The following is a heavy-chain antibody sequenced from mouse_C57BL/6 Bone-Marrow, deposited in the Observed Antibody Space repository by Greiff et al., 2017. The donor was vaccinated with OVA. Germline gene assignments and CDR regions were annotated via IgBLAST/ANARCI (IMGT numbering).Heavy chain of an antibody. CDR2: IYPSDSET. CDR3: AIIYYGPWFAY. CDR1: GYAFTNYL. V-gene: IGHV1-61*01. Sequence: VQLQQSGAELVRPGTSVKVSCKASGYAFTNYLIEWVKQRPAQGLEWIGNIYPSDSETHYNQKFKDKATLTVDKSSSTAYMQLSSLTSEDSAVYYCAIIYYGPWFAYWGQGTLVAVSA. J-gene: IGHJ3*01. D-gene: IGHD2-1*01.